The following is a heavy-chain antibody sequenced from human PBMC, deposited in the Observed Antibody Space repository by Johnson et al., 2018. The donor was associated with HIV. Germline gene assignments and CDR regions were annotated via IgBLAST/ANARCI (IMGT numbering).Heavy chain of an antibody. CDR2: IYHDGSNK. Sequence: QMLLVESGGGVVQPGRSLRLSCAASGFTFSSYAMHWVRQAPGKGLEWVADIYHDGSNKYYADSVKGRFTISRDNSKNTLYLQMNSMSPEDTAVYYSANHTGLDSSWPVDAFDIWGQGTRVTVSS. CDR1: GFTFSSYA. D-gene: IGHD6-13*01. CDR3: ANHTGLDSSWPVDAFDI. J-gene: IGHJ3*02. V-gene: IGHV3-30*18.